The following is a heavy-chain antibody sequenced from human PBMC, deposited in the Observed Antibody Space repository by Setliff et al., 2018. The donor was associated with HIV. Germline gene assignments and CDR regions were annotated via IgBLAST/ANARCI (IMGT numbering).Heavy chain of an antibody. D-gene: IGHD3-22*01. CDR2: ISTYNGNT. J-gene: IGHJ4*02. V-gene: IGHV1-18*01. CDR3: ARDSSGYYALDY. CDR1: GYTFTSYG. Sequence: ASVKVSCKASGYTFTSYGISWVRQAPGQGLEWMGWISTYNGNTNYAQKLQGRVTMTTDTSTTTAYMELRSLRSDDTAVYYCARDSSGYYALDYWGQGTLVTVSS.